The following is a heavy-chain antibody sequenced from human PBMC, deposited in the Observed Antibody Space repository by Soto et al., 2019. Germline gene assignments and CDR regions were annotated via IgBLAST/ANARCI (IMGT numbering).Heavy chain of an antibody. Sequence: QVQLVQSGAEVKKPGSSVKVSCKASGGTFSSYAISWVRQAPGQGLEWMGGIIPIFGTANYAQKFQGRVTITADKSTSTAYMELSSLRSEDTAVYYCASVSGSIAAAGNWFDPWGQGTLVTVSS. D-gene: IGHD6-13*01. V-gene: IGHV1-69*06. CDR3: ASVSGSIAAAGNWFDP. CDR1: GGTFSSYA. J-gene: IGHJ5*02. CDR2: IIPIFGTA.